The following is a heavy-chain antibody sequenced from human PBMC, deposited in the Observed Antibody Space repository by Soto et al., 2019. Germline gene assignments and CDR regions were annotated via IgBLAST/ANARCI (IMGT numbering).Heavy chain of an antibody. CDR3: ARSRYYYDSSGYYRNEIYFDY. J-gene: IGHJ4*02. CDR2: ISSSGSTI. D-gene: IGHD3-22*01. V-gene: IGHV3-11*01. Sequence: GGPLRLSCAASGFTFSDYYMSWIRQAPGKGLEWVSYISSSGSTIYYADSVKGRFTISRDNAKNSLCLQMNSLRAEDTAVYYCARSRYYYDSSGYYRNEIYFDYWGQGTLVTVSS. CDR1: GFTFSDYY.